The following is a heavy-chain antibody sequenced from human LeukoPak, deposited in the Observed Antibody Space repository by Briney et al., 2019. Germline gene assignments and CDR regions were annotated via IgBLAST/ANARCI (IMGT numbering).Heavy chain of an antibody. D-gene: IGHD3-10*01. CDR2: FDPEDGET. CDR1: GYTLTELS. J-gene: IGHJ4*02. CDR3: ATDTYYYGSGSYRPFDY. Sequence: ASVKVSCKVSGYTLTELSIHWVRQAPGKGLEWMGGFDPEDGETIYAQKFQGRVTMTEDTSTDTAYMELSSLRSEDTAVYYCATDTYYYGSGSYRPFDYWGQGTLVTVSS. V-gene: IGHV1-24*01.